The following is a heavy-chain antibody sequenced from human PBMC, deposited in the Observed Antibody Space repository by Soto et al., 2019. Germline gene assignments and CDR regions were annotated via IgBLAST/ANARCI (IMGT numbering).Heavy chain of an antibody. Sequence: GGSLRLSCAASGFTFSSYAMSWVRQAPGKGLEWVSAISGSGGSTYYADSVKGRFTISRDNSKNTLYLQMNSLRAEDTAVYYCASIPGYDSVYYFDYWGQGTLVTVSS. J-gene: IGHJ4*02. CDR2: ISGSGGST. D-gene: IGHD3-3*01. CDR3: ASIPGYDSVYYFDY. V-gene: IGHV3-23*01. CDR1: GFTFSSYA.